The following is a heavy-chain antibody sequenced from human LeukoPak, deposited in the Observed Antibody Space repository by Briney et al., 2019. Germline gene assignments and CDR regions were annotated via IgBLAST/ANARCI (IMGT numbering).Heavy chain of an antibody. Sequence: ASVKVSCKASGGTCSSYAISWVRQAPGQGLEWMGRIIPILGITNYAQKFQGRVTITADKSTSTAYMELSSLRSDDTAVYYCARDPSGGYVPYFDYWGQGTLVTVSS. CDR1: GGTCSSYA. CDR3: ARDPSGGYVPYFDY. J-gene: IGHJ4*02. D-gene: IGHD3-16*01. V-gene: IGHV1-69*04. CDR2: IIPILGIT.